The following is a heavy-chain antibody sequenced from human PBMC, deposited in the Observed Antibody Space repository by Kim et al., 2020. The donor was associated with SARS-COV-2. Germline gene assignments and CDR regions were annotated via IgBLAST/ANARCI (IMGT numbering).Heavy chain of an antibody. D-gene: IGHD3-3*01. CDR2: INHSGST. Sequence: SETLSLICAVYGGSFSGYYWSWIRQPPGKGLEWIGEINHSGSTNYNPSLKSRVTISVDTSKNQFSLKLSSVTAADTAVYYCARTYYDFWSAGRSSAWGQGTLVTVSS. CDR3: ARTYYDFWSAGRSSA. CDR1: GGSFSGYY. V-gene: IGHV4-34*01. J-gene: IGHJ5*02.